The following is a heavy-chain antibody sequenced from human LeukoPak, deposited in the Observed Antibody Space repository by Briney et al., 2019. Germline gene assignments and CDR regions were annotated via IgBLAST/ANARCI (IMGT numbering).Heavy chain of an antibody. J-gene: IGHJ4*02. V-gene: IGHV1-3*01. Sequence: GASVKVSCKASGYTFTRYALHWVRQAPRQRLEWMGWVNAGNGKTKYSQKFQGRVSITRDTSASAAYMELNSLRSEDTAVYYCARSSYDFLTGSPLLNSFDYGGQGTLVSVSS. CDR3: ARSSYDFLTGSPLLNSFDY. CDR1: GYTFTRYA. D-gene: IGHD3-9*01. CDR2: VNAGNGKT.